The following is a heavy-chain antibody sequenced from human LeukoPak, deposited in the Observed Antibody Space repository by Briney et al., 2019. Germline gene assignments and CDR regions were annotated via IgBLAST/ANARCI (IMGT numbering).Heavy chain of an antibody. CDR3: ARGRYHHDSSGYSSFYH. V-gene: IGHV3-21*01. J-gene: IGHJ4*02. D-gene: IGHD3-22*01. CDR1: GFTFSSYS. Sequence: GGSLRLSCAASGFTFSSYSMNWVRQAPGKGLEWVSSISSSSSYIYYADSVKGRFTISRDNAKNSLYLQMNSLRAEDTAVYYCARGRYHHDSSGYSSFYHWGQGTLVTVSS. CDR2: ISSSSSYI.